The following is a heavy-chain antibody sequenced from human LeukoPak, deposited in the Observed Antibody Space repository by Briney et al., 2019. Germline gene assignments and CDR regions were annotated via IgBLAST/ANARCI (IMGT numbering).Heavy chain of an antibody. CDR2: IIPIFGTA. CDR1: GGTFSSYA. CDR3: AREGGYDSWGAFDI. Sequence: SVKVSCKASGGTFSSYAISWVRQAPGQGLEWMGGIIPIFGTANYAQKFQGRVTITADESTSTAYMELSSLRSEDTAVYYCAREGGYDSWGAFDIWGQGTMVTVSS. J-gene: IGHJ3*02. V-gene: IGHV1-69*13. D-gene: IGHD5-12*01.